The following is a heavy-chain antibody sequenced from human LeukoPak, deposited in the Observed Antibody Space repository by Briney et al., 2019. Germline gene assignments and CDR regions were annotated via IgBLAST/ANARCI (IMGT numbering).Heavy chain of an antibody. D-gene: IGHD1-20*01. Sequence: QPARSLRLSCAASGFTFDDYAMHWVRQAPGKGLEWVSGISWNSGSIGYADSVKGRFTISRDHAKHSLYLQMNSLWAEDSALYYCGKGFRYICNYWGQGTLVTVSS. V-gene: IGHV3-9*01. CDR2: ISWNSGSI. CDR3: GKGFRYICNY. CDR1: GFTFDDYA. J-gene: IGHJ4*02.